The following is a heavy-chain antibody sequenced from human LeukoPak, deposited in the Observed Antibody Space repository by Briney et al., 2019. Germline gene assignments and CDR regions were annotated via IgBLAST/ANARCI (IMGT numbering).Heavy chain of an antibody. J-gene: IGHJ5*02. CDR2: ISSSSSYI. CDR1: GFTFSSYS. CDR3: ARVVGYSSGWYALQTDWFDP. Sequence: GGSLRLSCAASGFTFSSYSMNWVRQAPGKGLEWVSSISSSSSYIYYADSVKGRFTISRDNAKNSLYLQMNSLRAEGTAVYYCARVVGYSSGWYALQTDWFDPWGQGTLVTVSS. D-gene: IGHD6-19*01. V-gene: IGHV3-21*01.